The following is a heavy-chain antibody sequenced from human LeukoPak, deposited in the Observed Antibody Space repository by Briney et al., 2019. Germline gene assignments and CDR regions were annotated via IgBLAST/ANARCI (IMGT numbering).Heavy chain of an antibody. J-gene: IGHJ4*02. CDR2: IYYSGST. CDR1: GGSISSSSYY. D-gene: IGHD3-22*01. Sequence: SETLSLTCTVSGGSISSSSYYWGWIRQPPGKGLEWIGSIYYSGSTYYNPSLKSRVTISVDTSKNQFSLKLSSVTAADTAVYYCARDTSGASGSYYFDYWGQGTLVTVSS. V-gene: IGHV4-39*07. CDR3: ARDTSGASGSYYFDY.